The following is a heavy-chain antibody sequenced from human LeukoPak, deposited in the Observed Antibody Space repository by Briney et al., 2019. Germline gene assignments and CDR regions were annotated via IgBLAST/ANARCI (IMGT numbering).Heavy chain of an antibody. D-gene: IGHD3-10*01. J-gene: IGHJ3*02. CDR2: INHSGST. Sequence: SETLSLTCAVYGGSFSGYYWSWIRQPPGKGLEWIGEINHSGSTNYNPSLQGRVTISGDTSKNQFSLKLNSVTAADTAVYYCASPRGGAFDIWGQGTMVTVSS. CDR1: GGSFSGYY. CDR3: ASPRGGAFDI. V-gene: IGHV4-34*01.